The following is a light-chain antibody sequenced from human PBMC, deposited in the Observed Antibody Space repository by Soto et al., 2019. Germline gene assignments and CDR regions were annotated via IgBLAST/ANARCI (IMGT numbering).Light chain of an antibody. V-gene: IGLV1-40*01. J-gene: IGLJ3*02. CDR2: GSS. CDR1: SSNIGAGYD. Sequence: QSVLTQPPSVSWAPGQRVTLFCTVSSSNIGAGYDVLWYQQLPGRAPKLPIYGSSNRPSGVPDRISGSKSGTSASLAITGLEAEEEADYYCQSYDNYLSGGVFVGGTKLTVL. CDR3: QSYDNYLSGGV.